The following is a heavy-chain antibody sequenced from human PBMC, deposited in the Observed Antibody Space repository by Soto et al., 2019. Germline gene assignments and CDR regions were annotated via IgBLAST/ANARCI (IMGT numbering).Heavy chain of an antibody. CDR1: GFIFENFG. J-gene: IGHJ5*02. V-gene: IGHV3-23*01. CDR3: AKNQGVELVPLATVDWFDP. Sequence: GGSLRLSCAASGFIFENFGMSWVRQAPGKGREWISSISGSGLKKYYADSVKGRFTISRDNSKSTVYLELNNLSAEDTAVYHCAKNQGVELVPLATVDWFDPWGQGSVVTVSS. D-gene: IGHD1-26*01. CDR2: ISGSGLKK.